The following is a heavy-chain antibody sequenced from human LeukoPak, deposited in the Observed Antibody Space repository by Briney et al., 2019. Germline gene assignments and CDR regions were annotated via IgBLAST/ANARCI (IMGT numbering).Heavy chain of an antibody. Sequence: GGSLRLSCAASGFTFSSYAMSWVRQAPGKGLEWLSAISGSGGSTYYADSVKGRFTISRDNAKNSLYLQMNSLRAEDTAVYYCASQSFGELAYWGQGTLVTVSS. CDR3: ASQSFGELAY. V-gene: IGHV3-23*01. CDR1: GFTFSSYA. D-gene: IGHD3-10*01. CDR2: ISGSGGST. J-gene: IGHJ4*02.